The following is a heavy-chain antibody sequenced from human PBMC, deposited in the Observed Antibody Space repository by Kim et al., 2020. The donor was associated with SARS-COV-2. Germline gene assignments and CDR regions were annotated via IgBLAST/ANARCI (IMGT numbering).Heavy chain of an antibody. J-gene: IGHJ5*02. CDR3: ARDFTTGIVGAQEGSDP. CDR1: GYTFTSYG. V-gene: IGHV1-18*01. CDR2: ISAYNGNT. D-gene: IGHD1-26*01. Sequence: ASVKVSCKASGYTFTSYGISWVRQAPGQGLEWMGWISAYNGNTNYAQKLQGRVTMTTDTSTSTAYMELRSLRSDDTAVYYCARDFTTGIVGAQEGSDPWGQGTLVTVSS.